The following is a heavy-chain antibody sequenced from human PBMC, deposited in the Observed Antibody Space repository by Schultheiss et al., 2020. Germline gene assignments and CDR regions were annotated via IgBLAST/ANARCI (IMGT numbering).Heavy chain of an antibody. J-gene: IGHJ3*02. Sequence: SETLSLTCAVYGGSFSGYYWSWIRQPPGKGLEWIGYIYYSGSTNYSPSLKSRILISVDTSKNQFSLKLSSVTAADTAVYYCAREIGEDTAMARYAFDIWGQGTMVTVSS. CDR2: IYYSGST. V-gene: IGHV4-59*12. CDR1: GGSFSGYY. CDR3: AREIGEDTAMARYAFDI. D-gene: IGHD5-18*01.